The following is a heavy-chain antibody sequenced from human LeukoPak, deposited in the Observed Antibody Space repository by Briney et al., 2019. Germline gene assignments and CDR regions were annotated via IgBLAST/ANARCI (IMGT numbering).Heavy chain of an antibody. CDR1: GGSFSGYH. J-gene: IGHJ4*02. Sequence: SETLSLTCAVYGGSFSGYHWSWLRQPPGKGLEWIGEINHSGSTNYNPSLESRVAISADMSKNQFSLKLTSVTGADTAVYYCAGERGEEYSSGWYKRNYFDNWGQGIRVTVSS. CDR3: AGERGEEYSSGWYKRNYFDN. D-gene: IGHD6-19*01. CDR2: INHSGST. V-gene: IGHV4-34*01.